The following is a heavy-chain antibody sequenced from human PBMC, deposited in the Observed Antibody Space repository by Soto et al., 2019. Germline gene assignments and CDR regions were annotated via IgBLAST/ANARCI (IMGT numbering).Heavy chain of an antibody. J-gene: IGHJ6*02. CDR1: GGTFSSYA. Sequence: QVQLVQSGAEVKKPGSSVKVSCKASGGTFSSYAISWVRQAPGQGLEWMGGIIPIFGTANYAQKFQGRVTITADEAMSTAYMELSSLRSEDTAVYYCARYRYCSGGSCNYYYGMDVWGQGTTVTVSS. CDR3: ARYRYCSGGSCNYYYGMDV. D-gene: IGHD2-15*01. V-gene: IGHV1-69*12. CDR2: IIPIFGTA.